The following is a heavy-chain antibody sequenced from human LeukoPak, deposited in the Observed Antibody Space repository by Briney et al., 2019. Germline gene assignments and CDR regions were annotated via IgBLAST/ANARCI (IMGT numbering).Heavy chain of an antibody. Sequence: PSETLSLTCTVSGGSISPYYWSWIRQPPGKGLEWIGYIYYSGSTNYNPSLKSRVTISVDTSKKQFSLKLNSVTAADTAVYYCARGKGHFDYWGQGTLVTVSS. CDR3: ARGKGHFDY. V-gene: IGHV4-59*01. CDR2: IYYSGST. CDR1: GGSISPYY. J-gene: IGHJ4*02.